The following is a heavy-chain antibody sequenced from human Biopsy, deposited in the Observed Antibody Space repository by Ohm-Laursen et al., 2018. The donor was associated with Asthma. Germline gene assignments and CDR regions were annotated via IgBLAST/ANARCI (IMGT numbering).Heavy chain of an antibody. CDR1: GGTFSNFA. CDR3: ARCQVGYSSGWSLLLKKIYYSGMDV. J-gene: IGHJ4*02. D-gene: IGHD6-19*01. CDR2: TMTVFGTT. Sequence: SVKVSCKAPGGTFSNFAISWVRQAPGQGLEWLGGTMTVFGTTNYAQKFQGRVTITADESTSTAYMEVTSLRSEDTAIYYCARCQVGYSSGWSLLLKKIYYSGMDVWGQGTLVTVSS. V-gene: IGHV1-69*13.